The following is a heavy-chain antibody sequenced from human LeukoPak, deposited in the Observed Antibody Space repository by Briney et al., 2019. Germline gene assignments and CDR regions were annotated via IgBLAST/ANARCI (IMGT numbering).Heavy chain of an antibody. V-gene: IGHV4-59*08. CDR1: DGSISTYY. CDR2: IYYSGST. Sequence: SETLSLTCSVSDGSISTYYWNWIRQSPGKGLEWIGSIYYSGSTNYNPSLKSRVTISVDTSKNQFSLKLSSVTAADTAVYYCARTNYYSKGYYYYMDVWGKGTTVTVSS. CDR3: ARTNYYSKGYYYYMDV. J-gene: IGHJ6*03. D-gene: IGHD4-11*01.